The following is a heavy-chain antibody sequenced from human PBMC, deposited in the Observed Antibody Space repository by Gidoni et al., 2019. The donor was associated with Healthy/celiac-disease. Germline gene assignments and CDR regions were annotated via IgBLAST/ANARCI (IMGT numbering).Heavy chain of an antibody. V-gene: IGHV3-30*18. D-gene: IGHD3-22*01. Sequence: GKGLVWVAVISYDGSNKYYADSVKGRFTISRDNSKNTLYLQMNSLRAEDTAVYYCAKDAVAYYYDSSGYYYEDYWGQGTLVTVSS. CDR2: ISYDGSNK. J-gene: IGHJ4*02. CDR3: AKDAVAYYYDSSGYYYEDY.